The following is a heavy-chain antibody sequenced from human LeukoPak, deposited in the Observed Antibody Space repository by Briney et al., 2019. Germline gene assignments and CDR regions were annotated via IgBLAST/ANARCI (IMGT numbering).Heavy chain of an antibody. J-gene: IGHJ5*02. Sequence: SETLSLTCTVSGGSISSYYWSWIRQPAGKGLEWIGRIYTSGSTNYNPSLKSRVTMSVDTSKNQFSLKLSSVTAADTAVYYCARDIYYYDSSGYYNWFDPWGQGTLVTVSS. CDR3: ARDIYYYDSSGYYNWFDP. CDR1: GGSISSYY. V-gene: IGHV4-4*07. CDR2: IYTSGST. D-gene: IGHD3-22*01.